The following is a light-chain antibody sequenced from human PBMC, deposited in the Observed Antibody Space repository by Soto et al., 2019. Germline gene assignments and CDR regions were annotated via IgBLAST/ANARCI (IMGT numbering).Light chain of an antibody. J-gene: IGKJ4*01. CDR3: QQYNNWPPLT. V-gene: IGKV3-15*01. CDR1: QSVSSN. Sequence: EIVMTQSPATLSVSPGERATLSCRASQSVSSNLAWYQQKPGQAPRLLIYGASTRATGIPARFSGSGSGTEFTLTISSLPSEDFAVYYCQQYNNWPPLTFGGGTKVDI. CDR2: GAS.